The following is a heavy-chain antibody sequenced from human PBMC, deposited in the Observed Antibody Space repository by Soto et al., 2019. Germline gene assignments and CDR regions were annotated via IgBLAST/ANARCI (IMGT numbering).Heavy chain of an antibody. CDR2: INESGST. D-gene: IGHD3-3*01. CDR3: ARIGIYEWR. J-gene: IGHJ4*02. V-gene: IGHV4-34*01. Sequence: SETLSLACAVYGGSFSGYFWSWIRQPPGKGLEWIGEINESGSTNYNPSLKSRVTISVDTSKNQFSLKLTSLTAADTALYYCARIGIYEWRWCQGTLGTVSS. CDR1: GGSFSGYF.